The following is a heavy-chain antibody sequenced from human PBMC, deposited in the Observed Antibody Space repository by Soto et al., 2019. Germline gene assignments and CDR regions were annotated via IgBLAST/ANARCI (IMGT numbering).Heavy chain of an antibody. Sequence: QVQLVQSGAEVKKPGSSVKVSCKASGGTFSSYAISWVRQAPGQGLEWMGGIIPIFGTANYAQKFQGRVTITADESTSTAYMELSSLRSEDPAVYYCARVIAVAGPYYYGMDVWGQGTTVTVSS. D-gene: IGHD6-19*01. CDR3: ARVIAVAGPYYYGMDV. J-gene: IGHJ6*02. V-gene: IGHV1-69*12. CDR2: IIPIFGTA. CDR1: GGTFSSYA.